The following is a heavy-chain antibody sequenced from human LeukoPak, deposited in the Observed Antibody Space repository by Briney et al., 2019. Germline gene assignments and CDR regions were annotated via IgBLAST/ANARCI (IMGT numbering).Heavy chain of an antibody. CDR1: GYSFSNYW. D-gene: IGHD7-27*01. V-gene: IGHV5-51*01. J-gene: IGHJ4*02. CDR3: ARLVNWGYDY. CDR2: IYPEDSDT. Sequence: GESLKISCKVSGYSFSNYWIGWLRQLPGKGLEWMGIIYPEDSDTRYSPSFQGQVTISVDKSISTAYLQWSSLKASDTAMFYCARLVNWGYDYWGQGTLVTVSS.